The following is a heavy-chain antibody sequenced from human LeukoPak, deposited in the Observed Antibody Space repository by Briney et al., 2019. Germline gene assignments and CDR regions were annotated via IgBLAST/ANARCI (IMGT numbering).Heavy chain of an antibody. J-gene: IGHJ4*02. CDR3: ARESGAFSPFGF. V-gene: IGHV4-4*02. CDR2: VHLSGAS. D-gene: IGHD1-26*01. CDR1: GGSILTTNW. Sequence: SGTLSLTCAVSGGSILTTNWWSWVRQPPGKGLEWIGEVHLSGASNYNPSLKSRVSMSIDKSRNQLSLELTSVTAADTAIYYCARESGAFSPFGFWGQGTLVTVSS.